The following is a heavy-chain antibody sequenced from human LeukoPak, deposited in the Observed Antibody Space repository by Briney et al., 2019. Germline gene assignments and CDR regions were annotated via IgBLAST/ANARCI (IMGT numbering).Heavy chain of an antibody. J-gene: IGHJ4*02. CDR2: VAHDEKTI. V-gene: IGHV3-30*03. Sequence: GRSLRLSCAASGFTFSSYGMHWVRQAPGKGLEWVAVVAHDEKTIFYADSLKGRFAVSRDNSKNTVYLQMNSLRAEDTAVYYCARDPWDYNSYWGQGTLVTVSS. D-gene: IGHD4-11*01. CDR3: ARDPWDYNSY. CDR1: GFTFSSYG.